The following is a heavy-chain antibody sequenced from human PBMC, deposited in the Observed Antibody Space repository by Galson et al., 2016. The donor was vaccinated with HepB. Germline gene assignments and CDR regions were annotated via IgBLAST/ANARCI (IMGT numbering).Heavy chain of an antibody. CDR3: ASAPTLGY. CDR1: GLTVRSNY. Sequence: SLRLSCAASGLTVRSNYMSWVRQAPGKGLEWVSVIYSGGSTYYTDSVKGRFPTSRDSSKNTLYLQMNILRAVDTAVYYCASAPTLGYWGQGTLVTVSS. CDR2: IYSGGST. D-gene: IGHD3-16*01. V-gene: IGHV3-53*01. J-gene: IGHJ4*02.